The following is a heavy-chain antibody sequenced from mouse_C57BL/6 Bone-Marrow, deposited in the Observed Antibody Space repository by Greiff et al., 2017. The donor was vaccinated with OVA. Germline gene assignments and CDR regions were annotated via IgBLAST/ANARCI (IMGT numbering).Heavy chain of an antibody. J-gene: IGHJ1*03. D-gene: IGHD2-3*01. V-gene: IGHV4-1*01. CDR3: ARPDDGYYYWYFDV. CDR2: INPDSSTI. CDR1: GIDFSRYW. Sequence: EVKVIESGGGLVQPGGSLKLSCAASGIDFSRYWMSWVRRAPGKGLEWIGEINPDSSTINYAPSLKDKFIISRDNAKNTLYLQMSKVRSEDTALYYCARPDDGYYYWYFDVWGTGTTVTVSS.